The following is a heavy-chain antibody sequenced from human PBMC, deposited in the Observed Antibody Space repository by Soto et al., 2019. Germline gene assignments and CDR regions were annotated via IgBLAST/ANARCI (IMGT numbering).Heavy chain of an antibody. J-gene: IGHJ6*02. Sequence: GASVKVSCKASGGTFSSYAISWVRQAPGQGLEWMGGIIPIFGTANYAQKFQGRVTITADESTSTAYMELSSLRSEDTAVYYCAREPNDIVGATPYYYYGMDVWGQGTTVTVSS. CDR3: AREPNDIVGATPYYYYGMDV. CDR1: GGTFSSYA. D-gene: IGHD1-26*01. CDR2: IIPIFGTA. V-gene: IGHV1-69*13.